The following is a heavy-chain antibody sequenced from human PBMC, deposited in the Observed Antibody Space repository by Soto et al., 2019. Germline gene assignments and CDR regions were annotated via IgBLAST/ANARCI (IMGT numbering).Heavy chain of an antibody. D-gene: IGHD1-1*01. J-gene: IGHJ6*02. CDR2: IFYRGNT. Sequence: SETLSLTCTVSGGSISGYYWSWIRQPPGKGLEWIGYIFYRGNTLYNPSLQSRVTISVDTSKNQFFLGLTSVTAADAAVYYCTRHAIIPKLQYGMDVWGQGASVTVSS. V-gene: IGHV4-59*01. CDR1: GGSISGYY. CDR3: TRHAIIPKLQYGMDV.